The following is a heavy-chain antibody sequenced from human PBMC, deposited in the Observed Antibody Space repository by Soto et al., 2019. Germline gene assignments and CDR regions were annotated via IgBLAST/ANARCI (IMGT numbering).Heavy chain of an antibody. Sequence: QVQLVKSGAEGKKPGASVKVSCKASGYTITGYYMHWVRQAPVQGIECMGWINPNSGGTNYAQKFQGLVTMTRDTSISTAYMELSRLRSDDTAVYYCARDLKDSSGFPYYYYGMDVWGQGTTVTVSS. J-gene: IGHJ6*02. D-gene: IGHD6-19*01. CDR2: INPNSGGT. CDR3: ARDLKDSSGFPYYYYGMDV. V-gene: IGHV1-2*02. CDR1: GYTITGYY.